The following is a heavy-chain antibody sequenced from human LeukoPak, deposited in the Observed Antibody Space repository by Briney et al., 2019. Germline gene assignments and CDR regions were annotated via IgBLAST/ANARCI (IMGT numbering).Heavy chain of an antibody. V-gene: IGHV1-2*02. CDR1: GYTFTSYD. CDR3: ARSGLIQAWDDY. J-gene: IGHJ4*02. Sequence: ASVKVSCKASGYTFTSYDINWVRQATGQGLEWMGWINPNSGGTNYAQKFQGRVTMTRDTSISTAYMELSRLRSDDTAVYYCARSGLIQAWDDYWGQGTLVTVSS. CDR2: INPNSGGT. D-gene: IGHD1-26*01.